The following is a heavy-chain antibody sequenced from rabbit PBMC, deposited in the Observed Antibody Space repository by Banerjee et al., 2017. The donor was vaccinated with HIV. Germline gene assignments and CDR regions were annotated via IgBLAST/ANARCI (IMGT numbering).Heavy chain of an antibody. CDR3: ARDLASVVGWNFNL. V-gene: IGHV1S40*01. D-gene: IGHD3-1*01. CDR1: GFSFSSSYW. J-gene: IGHJ4*01. CDR2: IYGGNSGYT. Sequence: QSLEESGGDLVKPGASLTLTCTASGFSFSSSYWICWVRQAPGKGLEWIACIYGGNSGYTYYATWAKGRFTISRTSSTTVTLQMTSLTAADTATYFCARDLASVVGWNFNLWGQGTLVTVS.